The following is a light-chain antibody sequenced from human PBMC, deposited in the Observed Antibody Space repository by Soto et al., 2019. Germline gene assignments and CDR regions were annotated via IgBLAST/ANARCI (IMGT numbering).Light chain of an antibody. CDR3: QHFNSYPLT. CDR1: QGIRGA. Sequence: AIPLTQSPSSLSASVGDRVTITCRASQGIRGALAWYQQKPGKAPKMLIYDVSTLESGVPLWFSDSSSGTAFTLTINSLPPVDFPTYYCQHFNSYPLTFGQGPRLDIK. J-gene: IGKJ5*01. V-gene: IGKV1-13*02. CDR2: DVS.